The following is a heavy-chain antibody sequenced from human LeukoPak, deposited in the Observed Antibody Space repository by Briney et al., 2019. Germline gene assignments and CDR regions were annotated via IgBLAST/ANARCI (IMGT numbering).Heavy chain of an antibody. J-gene: IGHJ3*02. V-gene: IGHV1-69*13. CDR3: ARVLRYFDWLLAAGAFDI. CDR2: IIPIFGTA. Sequence: ASVKGSCKASGGTFSSYAISWVRQAPGQGLEWMGGIIPIFGTANYAQKFQGRVTITADESTSTAYMELSSLRSEDTAVYYCARVLRYFDWLLAAGAFDIWGQGTMVTVSS. CDR1: GGTFSSYA. D-gene: IGHD3-9*01.